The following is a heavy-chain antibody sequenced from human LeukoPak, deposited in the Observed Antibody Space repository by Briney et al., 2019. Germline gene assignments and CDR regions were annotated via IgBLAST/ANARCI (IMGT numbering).Heavy chain of an antibody. V-gene: IGHV5-51*01. CDR3: ARHADYGDNSKLGY. D-gene: IGHD4-23*01. CDR2: IYPGDSDT. J-gene: IGHJ4*02. CDR1: GYSFTSYW. Sequence: GESLKISCKGSGYSFTSYWIGWVRQLLGKGLEWMGIIYPGDSDTRYSPSFQGHVTISADKSISTAHLQWSGLRASDTAMYYCARHADYGDNSKLGYWGQGTLVTVSS.